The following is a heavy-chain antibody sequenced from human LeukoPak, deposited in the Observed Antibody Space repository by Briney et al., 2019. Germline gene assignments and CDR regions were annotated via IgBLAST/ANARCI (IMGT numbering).Heavy chain of an antibody. D-gene: IGHD5-12*01. J-gene: IGHJ4*02. CDR3: VKSLVATLYHFDY. V-gene: IGHV3-64D*09. Sequence: GGSLRLSCSASGFTFSSYAMHWVRQAPGKGLEYVSGISRIGGNAYYADSVKGRFTISRDNSKNTLYLQMTSLTAEDTALYYCVKSLVATLYHFDYWGQGTLVTLSS. CDR2: ISRIGGNA. CDR1: GFTFSSYA.